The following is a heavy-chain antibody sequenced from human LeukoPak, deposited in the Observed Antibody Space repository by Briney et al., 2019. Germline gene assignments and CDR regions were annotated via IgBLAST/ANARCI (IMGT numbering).Heavy chain of an antibody. J-gene: IGHJ6*03. CDR1: GGSISSSSYY. D-gene: IGHD6-13*01. CDR3: ARDCGHSSSWYVPPYYYYYYMDV. Sequence: SETLSLTCTVSGGSISSSSYYWGWIRQPPGKGLEWIVSIYYSGSTYYNPSLKSRVTISVDTSKNQFSLKLSSVTAADTAVYYCARDCGHSSSWYVPPYYYYYYMDVWGKGTTVTVSS. V-gene: IGHV4-39*07. CDR2: IYYSGST.